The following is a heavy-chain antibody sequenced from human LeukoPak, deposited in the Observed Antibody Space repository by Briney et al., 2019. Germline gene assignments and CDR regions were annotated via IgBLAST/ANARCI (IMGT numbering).Heavy chain of an antibody. CDR1: GFTFSSYG. V-gene: IGHV3-30*02. D-gene: IGHD3-10*01. J-gene: IGHJ4*02. CDR2: IRYDGSNK. Sequence: GGSLRLSCAASGFTFSSYGMHWVRQAPGKGLEWVAFIRYDGSNKYYADSVKGRFTISRDNSKIPLYLQMNSLRAEDTAVYYCAKDSQTQYYYGSGSSFDYWGQGTLVTVSS. CDR3: AKDSQTQYYYGSGSSFDY.